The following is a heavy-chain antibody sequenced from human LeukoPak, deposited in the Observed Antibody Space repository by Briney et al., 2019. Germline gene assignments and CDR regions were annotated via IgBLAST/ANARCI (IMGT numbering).Heavy chain of an antibody. V-gene: IGHV1-69*13. CDR3: VRGGIAVAGRTSSYYYYGMDV. CDR2: IIPIFGTA. D-gene: IGHD6-19*01. Sequence: SVKVSCKASGGTFSSYGISWVRQAPGQGLEWMGGIIPIFGTANYAQKFQGRVTITADESTSTAYMELSSLRSDDTAVYHCVRGGIAVAGRTSSYYYYGMDVWGQGTTVTVYS. J-gene: IGHJ6*02. CDR1: GGTFSSYG.